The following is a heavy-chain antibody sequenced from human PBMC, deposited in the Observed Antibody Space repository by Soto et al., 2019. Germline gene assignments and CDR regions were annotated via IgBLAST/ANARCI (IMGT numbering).Heavy chain of an antibody. J-gene: IGHJ5*02. V-gene: IGHV3-23*01. Sequence: EVQLLESGGGLVQPGGSLRLSCAASGFTFSTNSMTWVRQAPGKGLEWVCGISGGGDSTHYADSVKGRFTISRDNSKNMVYLQMNSLPADDTAVYFCSKWDGYGDQWGKGTLVTVSS. CDR2: ISGGGDST. CDR1: GFTFSTNS. CDR3: SKWDGYGDQ. D-gene: IGHD5-12*01.